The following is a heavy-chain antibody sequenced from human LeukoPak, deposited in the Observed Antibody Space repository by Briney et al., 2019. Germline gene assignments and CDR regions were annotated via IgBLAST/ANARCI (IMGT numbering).Heavy chain of an antibody. CDR1: GFTFSSYA. D-gene: IGHD6-19*01. V-gene: IGHV3-23*01. J-gene: IGHJ1*01. CDR3: AKDRIAVAGPEYFQH. CDR2: ISGSGGST. Sequence: GGSLRLSCAASGFTFSSYAMSWVRQAPGKGVEGVSAISGSGGSTYYADSVKGRFTISRDNSKTTLYLQMNSLRAEDTAVYYCAKDRIAVAGPEYFQHWGQGTLVTVSS.